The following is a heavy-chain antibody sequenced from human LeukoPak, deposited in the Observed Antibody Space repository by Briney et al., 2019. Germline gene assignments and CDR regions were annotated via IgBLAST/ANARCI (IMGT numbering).Heavy chain of an antibody. D-gene: IGHD3-22*01. CDR3: ARDSRQDYYDSSGYLWFAFDI. CDR1: GFTFSSYD. CDR2: SGGDGGST. Sequence: GGSLRLSCAASGFTFSSYDMSWVRQAPGKGLEWVSASGGDGGSTYADSVKGRFTISRDNSKNTLYLQMNSLRAEDTAVYYCARDSRQDYYDSSGYLWFAFDIWGQGTMVTVSS. J-gene: IGHJ3*02. V-gene: IGHV3-23*01.